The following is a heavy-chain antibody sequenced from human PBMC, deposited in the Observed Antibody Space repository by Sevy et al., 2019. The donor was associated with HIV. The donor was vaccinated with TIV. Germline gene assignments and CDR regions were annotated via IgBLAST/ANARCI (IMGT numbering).Heavy chain of an antibody. J-gene: IGHJ4*02. D-gene: IGHD4-17*01. V-gene: IGHV3-15*01. CDR3: TTDREYGDYKGCFDY. CDR1: GFTFTNAW. CDR2: IRSNTDGGTT. Sequence: GGSLRLSCAVSGFTFTNAWMGWVRQAPGKGLEWVGRIRSNTDGGTTDYAAPLKGRLTISRDESKNTLYLQMNILKSADTAVYYCTTDREYGDYKGCFDYWGQGTLVTVSS.